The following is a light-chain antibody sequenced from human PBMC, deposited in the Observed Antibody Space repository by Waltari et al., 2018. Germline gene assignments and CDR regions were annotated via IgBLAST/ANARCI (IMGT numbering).Light chain of an antibody. Sequence: SFELTQPPSVSMSPGPPASITCSGDILGNKYASWYQHKPGQSPLLVIYQDTKRPSGIPERFSGSKSGNAATLTISGTQAMDEADYYCQALGTGAWVFGGGTKLTVL. CDR3: QALGTGAWV. V-gene: IGLV3-1*01. J-gene: IGLJ3*02. CDR1: ILGNKY. CDR2: QDT.